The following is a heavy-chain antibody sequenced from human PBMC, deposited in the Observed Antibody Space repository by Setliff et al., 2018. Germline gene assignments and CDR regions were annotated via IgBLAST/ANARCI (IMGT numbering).Heavy chain of an antibody. J-gene: IGHJ3*02. Sequence: ESLKISCKGSGYSFTSYWIGWVRQMPGKGLEWMGIIYPGDSDTRYSPSFQGQVTISADKSISTAYLQWSSLKASDTAMYYCAGFAVPAAIQDDAFDIWGQGTMVTVS. CDR2: IYPGDSDT. V-gene: IGHV5-51*01. CDR1: GYSFTSYW. D-gene: IGHD2-2*01. CDR3: AGFAVPAAIQDDAFDI.